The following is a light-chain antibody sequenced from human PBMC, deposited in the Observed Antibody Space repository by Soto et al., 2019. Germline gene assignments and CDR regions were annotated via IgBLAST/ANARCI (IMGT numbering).Light chain of an antibody. Sequence: ESVLTQSPGTLSLSPGDRATLSCRASQSVSSSYVAWYQQKPGQAPRLLIYAASYRATGIPDRFSGSGSGTDFTLTISRLEPEDFAVYYCQQYGSVSWKFGQGTKV. V-gene: IGKV3-20*01. J-gene: IGKJ1*01. CDR2: AAS. CDR3: QQYGSVSWK. CDR1: QSVSSSY.